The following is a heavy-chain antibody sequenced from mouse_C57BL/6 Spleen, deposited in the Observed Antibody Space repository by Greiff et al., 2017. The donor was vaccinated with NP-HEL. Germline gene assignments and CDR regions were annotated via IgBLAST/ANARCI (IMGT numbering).Heavy chain of an antibody. CDR2: IYPGDGDT. V-gene: IGHV1-82*01. CDR1: GYAFSSSW. J-gene: IGHJ3*01. D-gene: IGHD1-1*01. Sequence: VKLKESGPELVKPGASVKISCKASGYAFSSSWMNWVKQRPGKGLEWIGRIYPGDGDTNYNGKFKGKATLTADKSSSTAYMQLSSLTSEDSAVYFCARSFYGSSSSWFAYWGQGTLVTVSA. CDR3: ARSFYGSSSSWFAY.